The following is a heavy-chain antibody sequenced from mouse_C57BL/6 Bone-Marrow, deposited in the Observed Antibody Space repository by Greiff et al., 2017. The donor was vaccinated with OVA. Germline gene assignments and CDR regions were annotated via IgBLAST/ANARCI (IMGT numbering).Heavy chain of an antibody. CDR2: INYDGSSN. J-gene: IGHJ1*03. CDR3: AREYYGSSSHWYFDV. D-gene: IGHD1-1*01. V-gene: IGHV5-16*01. CDR1: GFTFSDYY. Sequence: EVMLVESEGGLVQPGSSMKLSCTASGFTFSDYYMAWVRQVPEKGLEWVANINYDGSSNYYLDSLKSRFIISRDNAKNILYLQMSSLKSEDTATYYCAREYYGSSSHWYFDVWGTGTTVTVSS.